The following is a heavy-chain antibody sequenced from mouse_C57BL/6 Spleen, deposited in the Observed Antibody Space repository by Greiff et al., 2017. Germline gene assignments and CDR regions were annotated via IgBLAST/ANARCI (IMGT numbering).Heavy chain of an antibody. D-gene: IGHD4-1*01. Sequence: EVQGVESGGGLVKPGGSLKLSCAASGFTFSDYGMHWVRQAPEKGLEWVAYISSGSSTIYYADTVKGRFTISRDNAKNTLFLQMTSLRSEDTAMYYCARRDWDEYYLDYWGQGTTLTVSS. CDR1: GFTFSDYG. J-gene: IGHJ2*01. CDR2: ISSGSSTI. CDR3: ARRDWDEYYLDY. V-gene: IGHV5-17*01.